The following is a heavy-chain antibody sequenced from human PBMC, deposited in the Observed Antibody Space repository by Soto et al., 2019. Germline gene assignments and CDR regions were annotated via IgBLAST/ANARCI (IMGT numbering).Heavy chain of an antibody. CDR3: AKMSSTQYYYDSSYFDY. D-gene: IGHD3-22*01. J-gene: IGHJ4*02. V-gene: IGHV3-30*18. CDR1: GFTFSSYG. CDR2: ISYDGSNK. Sequence: LRLSCAASGFTFSSYGMHWVRQAPGKGLEWVAVISYDGSNKYYADSVKGRFTISRDNSKNTLYLQMNSLRAEDTAVYYCAKMSSTQYYYDSSYFDYWGQGTLVTVSS.